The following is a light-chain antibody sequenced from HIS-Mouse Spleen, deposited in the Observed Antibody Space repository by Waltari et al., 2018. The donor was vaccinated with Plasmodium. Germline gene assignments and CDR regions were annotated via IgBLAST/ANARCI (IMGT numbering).Light chain of an antibody. CDR1: SRDVGCYNH. J-gene: IGLJ2*01. CDR3: SSYTSSSTLV. Sequence: QSALTQPASVSGSPGQSITISCTGTSRDVGCYNHVSWYQQHPGKAPKLMIYDVSNRPSGVSNRFSGSKSGNTASLTISGLQAEDEADYYCSSYTSSSTLVFGGGTKLTVL. CDR2: DVS. V-gene: IGLV2-14*03.